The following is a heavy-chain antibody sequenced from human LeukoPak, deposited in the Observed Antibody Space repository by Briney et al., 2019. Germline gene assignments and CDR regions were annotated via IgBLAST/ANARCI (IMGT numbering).Heavy chain of an antibody. V-gene: IGHV4-61*01. CDR2: IYYSGST. D-gene: IGHD4-17*01. CDR3: AGHHDYGDYVGY. Sequence: PSETLSLTCTVPGGSISSGSYYWSWIRQPPGKGLEWIGYIYYSGSTNYNPSLKSRVTISVDTSKNQFSLRLSSVTAADTAVYYCAGHHDYGDYVGYWGQGTLVTVSS. J-gene: IGHJ4*02. CDR1: GGSISSGSYY.